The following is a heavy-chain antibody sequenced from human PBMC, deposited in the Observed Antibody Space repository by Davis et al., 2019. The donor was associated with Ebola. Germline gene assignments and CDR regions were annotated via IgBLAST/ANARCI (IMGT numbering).Heavy chain of an antibody. CDR2: INSDGSST. CDR3: ARVRWLKNWYFDL. J-gene: IGHJ2*01. CDR1: GFTFSSYW. D-gene: IGHD5-12*01. Sequence: GESLKISCAASGFTFSSYWMHWVRQAPGKGLVWVSRINSDGSSTSYADSVKGRFTISRDNAKNTLYLQMNSLRAEDTAVYYCARVRWLKNWYFDLWGRDTLVTVSS. V-gene: IGHV3-74*01.